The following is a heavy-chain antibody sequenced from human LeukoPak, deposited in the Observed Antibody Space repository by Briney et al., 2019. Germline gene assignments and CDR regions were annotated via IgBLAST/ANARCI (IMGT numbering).Heavy chain of an antibody. D-gene: IGHD3-10*01. CDR2: IWYDGSNK. CDR3: AKDTGYYYGSGNWYFDL. V-gene: IGHV3-33*06. Sequence: PGGSLRLSCAASGFTFSSYGMHWVRQAPGKGLEGVAVIWYDGSNKYYADSVKGRFTISRDNSKNTLYLQMNSLRAEDTAVYYCAKDTGYYYGSGNWYFDLWSRGTLVTVSS. CDR1: GFTFSSYG. J-gene: IGHJ2*01.